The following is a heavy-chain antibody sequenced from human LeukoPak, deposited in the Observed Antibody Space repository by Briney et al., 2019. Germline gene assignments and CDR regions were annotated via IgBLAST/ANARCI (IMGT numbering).Heavy chain of an antibody. CDR2: IFYSGTT. CDR3: ARGGSAAKYYFDS. CDR1: NDSISPLY. V-gene: IGHV4-59*11. Sequence: KPSETLSLTCTVSNDSISPLYWGWIRQPPGKGLEFIGYIFYSGTTNFNPSLKSRVTLSVDTSKNQFSLRLNSVTAVDTAVYYCARGGSAAKYYFDSWGQGTLVTVSS. D-gene: IGHD6-13*01. J-gene: IGHJ4*02.